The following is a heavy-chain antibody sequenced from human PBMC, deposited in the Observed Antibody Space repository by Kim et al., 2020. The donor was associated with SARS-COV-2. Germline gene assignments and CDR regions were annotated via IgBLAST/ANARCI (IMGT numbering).Heavy chain of an antibody. J-gene: IGHJ6*02. Sequence: VKGRFTISRDNAKNSLYLQMNSRRAEDTAVYYCARDRGYSGPYNYYYGMDVWGQGTTVTVSS. V-gene: IGHV3-11*04. CDR3: ARDRGYSGPYNYYYGMDV. D-gene: IGHD5-12*01.